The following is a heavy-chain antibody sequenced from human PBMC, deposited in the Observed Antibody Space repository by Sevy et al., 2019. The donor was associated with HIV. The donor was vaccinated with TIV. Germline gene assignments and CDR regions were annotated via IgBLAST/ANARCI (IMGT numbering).Heavy chain of an antibody. V-gene: IGHV3-11*01. CDR2: ISGSGDTI. CDR3: ARDHEKVGDLGDYYYFAMDV. J-gene: IGHJ6*02. CDR1: GFTFSDYY. D-gene: IGHD4-17*01. Sequence: GGSLRLSCAASGFTFSDYYMSWLRQAPGKGLEWLSYISGSGDTIYYADSEKGRFTISRDNAKNSLYLQMNSLRAEDTAVYYCARDHEKVGDLGDYYYFAMDVWGQGTTVTVSS.